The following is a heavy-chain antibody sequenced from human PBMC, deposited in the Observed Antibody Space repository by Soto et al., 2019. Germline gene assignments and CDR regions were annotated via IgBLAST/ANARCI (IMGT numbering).Heavy chain of an antibody. CDR1: GYNFNNYG. D-gene: IGHD2-21*01. CDR2: ISADNGNT. Sequence: QAQLVQSGAEVKKPGTSVRVSCKASGYNFNNYGITWVRQAPGQGLEWMGWISADNGNTVYAQKLQGRVTMTTDTSTSTAYMDVTSLRFDDTAVYYCGRTGDAKNLRLPFWPLTYWGQGTLVIVSS. J-gene: IGHJ4*02. V-gene: IGHV1-18*01. CDR3: GRTGDAKNLRLPFWPLTY.